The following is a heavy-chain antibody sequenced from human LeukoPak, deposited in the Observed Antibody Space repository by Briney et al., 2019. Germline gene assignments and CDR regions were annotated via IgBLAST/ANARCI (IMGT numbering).Heavy chain of an antibody. CDR1: GGSFSGYY. Sequence: PSETLSLTCGVYGGSFSGYYGTWIRQPPGKGLEWIGSIYHSGSTYYNPSLKSRVTISVDTSKNQFSLKLSSVTAADTAVYYCARVRYELLWFGDPRRFFDIWGQGTMVTVSS. CDR3: ARVRYELLWFGDPRRFFDI. V-gene: IGHV4-34*01. CDR2: IYHSGST. D-gene: IGHD3-10*01. J-gene: IGHJ3*02.